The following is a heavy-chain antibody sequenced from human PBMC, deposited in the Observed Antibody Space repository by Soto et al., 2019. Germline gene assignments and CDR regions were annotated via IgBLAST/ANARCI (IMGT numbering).Heavy chain of an antibody. CDR2: ISHDGSNQ. D-gene: IGHD2-21*02. CDR3: AKETRSRAVTATRVNGMDV. Sequence: QVQLVESGGGVVQPGRSLRLSCAPSGFSFSDFGMHWVRQAPGKGLEWVAAISHDGSNQYYGDSVKGRFSISRDHSNNRLYLQMNNLKVEDSAICFCAKETRSRAVTATRVNGMDVWGQGTTVTVSS. J-gene: IGHJ6*02. V-gene: IGHV3-30*18. CDR1: GFSFSDFG.